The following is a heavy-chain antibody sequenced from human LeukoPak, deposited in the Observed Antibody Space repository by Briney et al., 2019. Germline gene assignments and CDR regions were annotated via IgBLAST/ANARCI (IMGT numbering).Heavy chain of an antibody. V-gene: IGHV1-18*01. CDR2: ISAYNGNT. Sequence: GASVKVSCKASGYTFTSYGISWVRQAPGQGLEWMGWISAYNGNTNYAQKFQGRVTITTDESTSTAYMELSSLRSEDTAVYYCARSHPIAAQIGYFDYWGQGTLVTVSS. CDR3: ARSHPIAAQIGYFDY. D-gene: IGHD6-6*01. J-gene: IGHJ4*02. CDR1: GYTFTSYG.